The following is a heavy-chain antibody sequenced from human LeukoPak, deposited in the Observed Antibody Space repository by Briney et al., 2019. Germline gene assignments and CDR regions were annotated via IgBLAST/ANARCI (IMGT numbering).Heavy chain of an antibody. Sequence: GRSLRLSCAASGFTFDDYAMHWVRQAPGKGLEWVAGISWNSGSIGYADSVEGRFTISRDNAKNSLYLQMNSLRAEDTALYYCAKDLAAAGTKDGIDVWGQGTTVTVSS. J-gene: IGHJ6*02. CDR1: GFTFDDYA. CDR2: ISWNSGSI. D-gene: IGHD6-13*01. V-gene: IGHV3-9*01. CDR3: AKDLAAAGTKDGIDV.